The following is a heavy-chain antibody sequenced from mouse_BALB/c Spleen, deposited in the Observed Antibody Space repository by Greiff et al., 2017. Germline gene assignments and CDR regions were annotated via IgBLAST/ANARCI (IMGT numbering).Heavy chain of an antibody. Sequence: EVQLQQSGAELVRSGASVKLSCTASGFNIKDYYMHWVKQRPEQGLEWIGWIDPENGDTEYAPKFQGKATMTADTSSNTAYLQLSSLTSEDTAVYYCNAWGLLAYWGQGTLVTVSA. CDR2: IDPENGDT. CDR1: GFNIKDYY. CDR3: NAWGLLAY. J-gene: IGHJ3*01. V-gene: IGHV14-4*02.